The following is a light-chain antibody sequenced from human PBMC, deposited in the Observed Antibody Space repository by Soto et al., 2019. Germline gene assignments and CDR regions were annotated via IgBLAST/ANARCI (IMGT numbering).Light chain of an antibody. CDR3: QVWDSSSDHEG. CDR2: EDD. J-gene: IGLJ1*01. V-gene: IGLV3-21*02. CDR1: NMGSKS. Sequence: SYALTQPPSGSVAPGRTATITCGGNNMGSKSVHWYHQEPGQAPGLVVYEDDDRPSGMPERIYGSNAGNTGTTPISRVEAGDDAAYYGQVWDSSSDHEGFGTGTKGTAL.